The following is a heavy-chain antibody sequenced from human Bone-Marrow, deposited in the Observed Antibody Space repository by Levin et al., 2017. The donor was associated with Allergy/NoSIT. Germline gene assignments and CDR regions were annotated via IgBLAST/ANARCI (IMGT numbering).Heavy chain of an antibody. V-gene: IGHV3-48*03. CDR3: ARESTPGFDY. Sequence: GGSLRLSCAASGFTFSSYEMNWVRQAPGKGLEWVSYISSSGSTTYYADSVKGRFTISRDNAKNSLYLEMNSLRAEDTAVYHCARESTPGFDYWGQGILVTVSS. CDR1: GFTFSSYE. CDR2: ISSSGSTT. J-gene: IGHJ4*02. D-gene: IGHD1-14*01.